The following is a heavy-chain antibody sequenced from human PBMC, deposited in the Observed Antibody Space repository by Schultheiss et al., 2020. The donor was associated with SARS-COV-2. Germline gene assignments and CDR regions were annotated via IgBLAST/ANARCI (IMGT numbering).Heavy chain of an antibody. V-gene: IGHV2-26*01. CDR2: IFSNDEK. CDR3: AQESGYCSGGSCYYNPPEAKYFQH. CDR1: GFSLSNARMG. Sequence: SGPTLVQPTETLTLTCTVSGFSLSNARMGVSWIRQPPGKALEWLAHIFSNDEKSYSTSLKSRLTISKNTSKSQVVLTMTNMDPVDTATYYCAQESGYCSGGSCYYNPPEAKYFQHWGQGTLVTVSS. J-gene: IGHJ1*01. D-gene: IGHD2-15*01.